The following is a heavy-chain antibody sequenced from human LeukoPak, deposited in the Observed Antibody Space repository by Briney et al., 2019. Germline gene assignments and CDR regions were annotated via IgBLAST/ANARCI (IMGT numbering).Heavy chain of an antibody. CDR1: GYSFTSYW. J-gene: IGHJ6*02. CDR3: ASGGFGEDYYYGMDV. D-gene: IGHD3-10*01. CDR2: FYPGDSDT. Sequence: GESLKISCKGSGYSFTSYWIGWVRQMPGKGLEWMGIFYPGDSDTRYSPSFQGQVTISADKSISTAYLQWSSLKASDTAMYYCASGGFGEDYYYGMDVWGQGTTVTVSS. V-gene: IGHV5-51*01.